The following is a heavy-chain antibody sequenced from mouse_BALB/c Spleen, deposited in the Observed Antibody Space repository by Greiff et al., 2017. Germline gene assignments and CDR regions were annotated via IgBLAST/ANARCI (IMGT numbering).Heavy chain of an antibody. CDR3: ARDDYMFAY. CDR1: GYAFSSYW. J-gene: IGHJ3*01. D-gene: IGHD2-4*01. CDR2: IYPGDGDT. V-gene: IGHV1-80*01. Sequence: VQLVESGAELVRPGSSVKISCKASGYAFSSYWMNWVKQRPGQGLEWIGQIYPGDGDTNYNGKFKGKATLTADKSSSTAYMQLSSLTSEDSAVYFCARDDYMFAYWGQGTLVTVSA.